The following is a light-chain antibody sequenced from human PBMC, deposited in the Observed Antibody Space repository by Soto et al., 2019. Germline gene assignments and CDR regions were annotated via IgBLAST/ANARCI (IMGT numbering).Light chain of an antibody. CDR1: SSDIGAYKY. J-gene: IGLJ2*01. Sequence: QSVLTQPASVSGSPGQSVTISCTGTSSDIGAYKYVSWYQHHPGKSPRLMIYEVSNRPSVVLNRFSASKSGNTASLTISGLQAEDEADYYCCSYRSTSTLVFGGGTKLTVL. CDR3: CSYRSTSTLV. CDR2: EVS. V-gene: IGLV2-14*01.